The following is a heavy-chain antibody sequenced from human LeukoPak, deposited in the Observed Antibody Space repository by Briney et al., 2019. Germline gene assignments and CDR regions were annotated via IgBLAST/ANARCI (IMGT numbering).Heavy chain of an antibody. Sequence: PAGSLRLSCAASGFTVSSNYMSWVRQPPGKGLEWVAVIDSGGSTYYADSVKGRFTISRDNSKNTLYLQMNSLRAEDTAVYYCARDRCSSTSCHNWFDPWGQGTLVTVSS. D-gene: IGHD2-2*01. CDR2: IDSGGST. J-gene: IGHJ5*02. CDR3: ARDRCSSTSCHNWFDP. V-gene: IGHV3-53*05. CDR1: GFTVSSNY.